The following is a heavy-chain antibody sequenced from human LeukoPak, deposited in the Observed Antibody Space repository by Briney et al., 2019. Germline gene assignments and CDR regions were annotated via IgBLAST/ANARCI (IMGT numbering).Heavy chain of an antibody. D-gene: IGHD3-16*01. Sequence: GGSVRLSCAASGFTFDDYAMHWVRQAPGKGLEWVSGISWNSGSIGYADSVKGRFTISRDNAKNSLYLQMNSLRAEDTALYYCAKAWGAFDIWGQGTMVTVSS. CDR3: AKAWGAFDI. CDR2: ISWNSGSI. CDR1: GFTFDDYA. J-gene: IGHJ3*02. V-gene: IGHV3-9*01.